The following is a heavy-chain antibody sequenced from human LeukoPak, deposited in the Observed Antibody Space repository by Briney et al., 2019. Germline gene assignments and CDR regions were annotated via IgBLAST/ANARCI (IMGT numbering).Heavy chain of an antibody. V-gene: IGHV3-30*02. CDR1: GFTFSSYG. CDR2: TRPDGSNK. J-gene: IGHJ5*01. CDR3: AKDWSTDWSNWFDS. D-gene: IGHD3-3*01. Sequence: SGGSLRLSCAASGFTFSSYGMHWVRQAPGKGLEWVAFTRPDGSNKHYGDSVQGRFTISRDNSRNTLYLQINSLRVEDTAMYYCAKDWSTDWSNWFDSWGPGSLVTVSS.